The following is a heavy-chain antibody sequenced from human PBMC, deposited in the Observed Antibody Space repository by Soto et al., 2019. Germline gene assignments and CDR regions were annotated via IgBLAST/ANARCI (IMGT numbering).Heavy chain of an antibody. CDR3: TRGPRPTSTCTGAF. CDR2: INDDGIST. V-gene: IGHV3-74*01. Sequence: EVQLVESGGGLVQPGGSLRLSCAASGFTFSMYWMHWVRQVPGKGPEWVSRINDDGISTNYADSVKGRFTISRDNAKHTLYLQMNALRVDDTGVYYCTRGPRPTSTCTGAFWGQGTLVTVSS. CDR1: GFTFSMYW. D-gene: IGHD3-10*02. J-gene: IGHJ4*02.